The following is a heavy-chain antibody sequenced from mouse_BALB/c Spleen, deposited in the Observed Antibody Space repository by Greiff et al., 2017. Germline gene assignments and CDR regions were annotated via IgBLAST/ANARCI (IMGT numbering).Heavy chain of an antibody. CDR3: ARATEAMDY. CDR2: ISDGGSYT. V-gene: IGHV5-4*02. D-gene: IGHD1-1*01. J-gene: IGHJ4*01. CDR1: GFTFSDYY. Sequence: EVHLVESGGGLVKPGGSLKLSCAASGFTFSDYYMYWVRQTPEKRLEWVATISDGGSYTYYPDSVKGRFTISRDNAKNNLYLQMSSLKSEDTAMYYCARATEAMDYWGQGTSVTVSS.